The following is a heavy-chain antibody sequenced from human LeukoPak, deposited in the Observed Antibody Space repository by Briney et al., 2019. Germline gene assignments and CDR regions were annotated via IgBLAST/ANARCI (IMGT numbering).Heavy chain of an antibody. CDR1: GGSFSGYY. Sequence: SETLSLTCAVYGGSFSGYYWSWIRQPPGKGLEWIGEINHSGSTNYNPSLKSRVTISVDTSKNQFSLKLSSVTAADTAVYYCAGLSGYSYGYSWFDPWGQGTLVTVSS. D-gene: IGHD5-18*01. CDR3: AGLSGYSYGYSWFDP. V-gene: IGHV4-34*01. CDR2: INHSGST. J-gene: IGHJ5*02.